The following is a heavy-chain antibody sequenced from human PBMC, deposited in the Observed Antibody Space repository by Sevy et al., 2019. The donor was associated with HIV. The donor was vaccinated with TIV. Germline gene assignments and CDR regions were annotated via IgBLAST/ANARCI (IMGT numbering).Heavy chain of an antibody. CDR3: ARELYCSSTSCPRGHNWFDP. V-gene: IGHV1-24*01. D-gene: IGHD2-2*01. Sequence: ASVKVSCKVSGYTLTELSMHWVRQAPGKGLEWMGGFDPEDGETIYAQKFQDRVTMTEDTSTDTAYMELSSLRSEDTAVYYCARELYCSSTSCPRGHNWFDPWGQGTLVTVSS. CDR1: GYTLTELS. CDR2: FDPEDGET. J-gene: IGHJ5*02.